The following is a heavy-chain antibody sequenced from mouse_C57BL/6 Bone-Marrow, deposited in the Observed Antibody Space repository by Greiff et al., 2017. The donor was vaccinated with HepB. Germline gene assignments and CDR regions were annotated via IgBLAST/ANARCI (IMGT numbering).Heavy chain of an antibody. CDR3: ARGGITTVVAKDWYFDV. CDR1: GYTFTSYG. CDR2: IYPRSGNN. J-gene: IGHJ1*03. V-gene: IGHV1-81*01. D-gene: IGHD1-1*01. Sequence: VQLQESGAELARPGASVKLSCKASGYTFTSYGISWVKQRTGQGLEWIGEIYPRSGNNYYNEKFKGKATLTADKSYSTAYMELRSLTSEDSAVYFCARGGITTVVAKDWYFDVWGTGTTVTVSS.